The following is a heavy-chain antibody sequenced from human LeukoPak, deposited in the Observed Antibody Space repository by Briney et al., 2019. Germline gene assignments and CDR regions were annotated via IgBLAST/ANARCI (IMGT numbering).Heavy chain of an antibody. CDR3: TKWPPGAFDI. V-gene: IGHV3-30*18. J-gene: IGHJ3*02. CDR1: GFTFSSYG. Sequence: GGSLRLSCAASGFTFSSYGMHWVRQAPGKGLEWVAVISYDGNNKYYGDSVKGRFTISRDNSKNTLYLQMNSLRAEDTAEYYCTKWPPGAFDIWGQGTMVTVSS. D-gene: IGHD5-12*01. CDR2: ISYDGNNK.